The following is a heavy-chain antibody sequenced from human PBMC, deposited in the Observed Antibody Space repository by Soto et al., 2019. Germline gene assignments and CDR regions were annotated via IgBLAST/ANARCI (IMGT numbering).Heavy chain of an antibody. CDR3: TKVDGPCDCAFDI. V-gene: IGHV3-73*01. Sequence: EVQLVESGGGLVQPGGSLRLSCAASGFSISGSGIHWVRQASGKGLEWVARIRDRTNAYATGYAASVQGRFTISRDDSENTSFLQMNSLNTEDTAVYYCTKVDGPCDCAFDIWGQGTMVTVSS. D-gene: IGHD2-2*01. CDR1: GFSISGSG. J-gene: IGHJ3*02. CDR2: IRDRTNAYAT.